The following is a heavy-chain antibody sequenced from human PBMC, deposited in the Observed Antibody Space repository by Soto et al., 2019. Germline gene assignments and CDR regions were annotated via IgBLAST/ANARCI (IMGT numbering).Heavy chain of an antibody. CDR2: ISAYNGNT. CDR3: ASVVVVPAATTEYYFDY. J-gene: IGHJ4*02. Sequence: QVQLVQSGAEVKKPGASVKVSCKASGYTFTSYGISWVRQAPGQGLEWMGWISAYNGNTNYAQKLQGRVTMTTDTSTSTAYMELRRLRSDDTAVYYCASVVVVPAATTEYYFDYWGQGTLVTVSS. D-gene: IGHD2-2*01. CDR1: GYTFTSYG. V-gene: IGHV1-18*01.